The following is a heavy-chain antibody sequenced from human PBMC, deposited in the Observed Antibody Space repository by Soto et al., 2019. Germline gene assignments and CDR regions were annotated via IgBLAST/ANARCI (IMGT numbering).Heavy chain of an antibody. D-gene: IGHD3-22*01. Sequence: GASVKVSCKASGYTFTSYGISWVRQAPGQGLEWMGWISAYNGNTNYAQKLQGRVTMTTDTSTSTAYMELRSLRSDGTAVYYCARDGDPDYYDSSGPDYWGQGTLVTVSS. V-gene: IGHV1-18*04. CDR2: ISAYNGNT. CDR1: GYTFTSYG. CDR3: ARDGDPDYYDSSGPDY. J-gene: IGHJ4*02.